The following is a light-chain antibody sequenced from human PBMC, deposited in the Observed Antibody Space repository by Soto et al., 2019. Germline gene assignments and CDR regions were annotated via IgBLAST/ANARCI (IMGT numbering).Light chain of an antibody. Sequence: QSSMNTPRSVDGSPWQSVPISCTVTSSDVGGSNYFSWYQQHPGKAPTRLIYDVNKRPSGGPDRFSGSKSGNTASLTISGLQADDEADYYCCSYEGSYIFLVFGTGSKVTVL. V-gene: IGLV2-11*01. CDR3: CSYEGSYIFLV. CDR1: SSDVGGSNY. CDR2: DVN. J-gene: IGLJ1*01.